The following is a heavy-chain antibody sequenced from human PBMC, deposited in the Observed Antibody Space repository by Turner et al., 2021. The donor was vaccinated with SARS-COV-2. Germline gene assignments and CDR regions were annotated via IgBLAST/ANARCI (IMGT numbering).Heavy chain of an antibody. CDR1: GYTFTSYG. Sequence: QVQLVQSGAEVKKPGASVNVSCTAAGYTFTSYGISWVQQAPGPGLEWMGWISGYNGNTNYAQKLQGRVTMTTDTSTSTAYMELRSLRSDDTAVYYCATEGYCSSTSCYRGQYYYYGMDVWGQGTTVTVSS. CDR2: ISGYNGNT. V-gene: IGHV1-18*04. J-gene: IGHJ6*02. D-gene: IGHD2-2*02. CDR3: ATEGYCSSTSCYRGQYYYYGMDV.